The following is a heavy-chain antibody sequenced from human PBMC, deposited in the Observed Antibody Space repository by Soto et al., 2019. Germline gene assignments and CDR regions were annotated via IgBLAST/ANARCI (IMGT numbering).Heavy chain of an antibody. CDR2: VIPLFDTA. CDR3: ATVGPNDGYNFYHGMDV. D-gene: IGHD3-16*01. J-gene: IGHJ6*02. CDR1: GGIFTNNA. Sequence: QVQVVQSWAEVKKPGASVKVSCKGSGGIFTNNAIIWVRQAPGQGLEWLGGVIPLFDTAYYAQIFRGRLRISEDGATTTAYMELSGLTSADTAVYFCATVGPNDGYNFYHGMDVWGQGTTVTVS. V-gene: IGHV1-69*01.